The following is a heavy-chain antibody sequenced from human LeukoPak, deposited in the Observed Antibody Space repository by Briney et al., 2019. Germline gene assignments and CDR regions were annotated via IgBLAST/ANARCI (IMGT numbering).Heavy chain of an antibody. D-gene: IGHD3-16*01. CDR1: GFSLSTSGVG. J-gene: IGHJ5*02. CDR2: IYWDDDK. Sequence: SGPTLVNPTQTLTLTCTFSGFSLSTSGVGVGWIRQPPGKALEWLSLIYWDDDKRYSPSLKSRLTHTKDTSKHQVLLTMTTMDRVDTATYYCAHSRGGWFDPWGQGTLVTVSS. CDR3: AHSRGGWFDP. V-gene: IGHV2-5*02.